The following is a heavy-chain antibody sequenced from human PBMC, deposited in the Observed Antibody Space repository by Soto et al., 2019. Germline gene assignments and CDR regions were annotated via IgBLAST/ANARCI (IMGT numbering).Heavy chain of an antibody. V-gene: IGHV1-18*01. CDR3: ARDLHVDTAMVSPLDYYYGMDV. D-gene: IGHD5-18*01. CDR1: GYTFTSYG. Sequence: EASVKVSCKASGYTFTSYGISWVRQAPGQGLEWMGWISAYNGNTNYAQKLQGRVTMTTDTSTSTAYMELRSLRSDDTAVYYCARDLHVDTAMVSPLDYYYGMDVWGQGTTVTVSS. J-gene: IGHJ6*02. CDR2: ISAYNGNT.